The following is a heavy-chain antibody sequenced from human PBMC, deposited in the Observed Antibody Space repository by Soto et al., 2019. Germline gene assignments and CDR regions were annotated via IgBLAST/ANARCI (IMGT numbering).Heavy chain of an antibody. CDR1: GFTFRTYW. Sequence: EVQLVGSGGGLVQPGGSLRLSCVASGFTFRTYWMTWVRQAPGKGLEWVANIKQDGSEKYYVDSVRGRFAISRDNAKDSLYLQMNSLRVEATAVYYCARDGLYCTYANCRGDAYDVWDQGTMVTVSS. V-gene: IGHV3-7*04. CDR3: ARDGLYCTYANCRGDAYDV. CDR2: IKQDGSEK. J-gene: IGHJ3*01. D-gene: IGHD2-8*01.